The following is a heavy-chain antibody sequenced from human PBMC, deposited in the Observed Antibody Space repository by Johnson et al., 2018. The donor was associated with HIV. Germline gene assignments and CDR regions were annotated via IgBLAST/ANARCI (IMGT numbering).Heavy chain of an antibody. CDR2: IRYDGSNK. Sequence: VQLVESGGGVVQPGGSLRLSCAASGFTFSSYGMHWVRQAPGKGLEWVAFIRYDGSNKYYADSVKGRFTISRDNSKNTLYLQMNSLRAEDTAVYYCAKDMRSLAYYYDSSGYNAFDIWGQGTMVTVSS. J-gene: IGHJ3*02. D-gene: IGHD3-22*01. V-gene: IGHV3-30*02. CDR3: AKDMRSLAYYYDSSGYNAFDI. CDR1: GFTFSSYG.